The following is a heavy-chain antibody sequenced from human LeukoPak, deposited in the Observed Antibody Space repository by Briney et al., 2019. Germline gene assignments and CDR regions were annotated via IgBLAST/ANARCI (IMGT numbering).Heavy chain of an antibody. Sequence: SVKVSCKASGGTFSSYAISWLRQAPGQGLEWMGGIIPIFGTANYAQKFQGRVTITADESTSTAYMELSSLRSEDTAVYYCASWVGGYYYYMVVWGKGTTVTVSS. D-gene: IGHD2-15*01. CDR2: IIPIFGTA. J-gene: IGHJ6*03. CDR3: ASWVGGYYYYMVV. V-gene: IGHV1-69*01. CDR1: GGTFSSYA.